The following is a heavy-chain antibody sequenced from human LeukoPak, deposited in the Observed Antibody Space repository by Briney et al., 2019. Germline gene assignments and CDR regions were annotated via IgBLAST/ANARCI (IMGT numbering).Heavy chain of an antibody. CDR1: GGSFSGYY. J-gene: IGHJ4*02. D-gene: IGHD3-10*01. CDR2: INHSGST. Sequence: SETLSLTCAVYGGSFSGYYWSWIRQPPGKGLEWIGEINHSGSTNYNPSLKSRVTISVDTSKNQFSLKLSSVIAADTAVYYCAIRYYYGSGSYRTYDYWGQGTLVTVSS. V-gene: IGHV4-34*01. CDR3: AIRYYYGSGSYRTYDY.